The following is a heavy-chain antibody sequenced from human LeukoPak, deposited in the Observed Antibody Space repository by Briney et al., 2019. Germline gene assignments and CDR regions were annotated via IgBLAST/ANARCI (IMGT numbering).Heavy chain of an antibody. CDR3: VTHEVTIITRSTFDY. CDR1: GFTFSSYA. V-gene: IGHV3-30*04. CDR2: ISYDGSNK. J-gene: IGHJ4*02. D-gene: IGHD3-16*02. Sequence: AGGSLRLSCAASGFTFSSYAMHWVRQAPGKGLEWVAVISYDGSNKYYADSVKGRFTISRDNSKNTLYLQMNSLRAEDTAVYYCVTHEVTIITRSTFDYWGQGTLVTVSS.